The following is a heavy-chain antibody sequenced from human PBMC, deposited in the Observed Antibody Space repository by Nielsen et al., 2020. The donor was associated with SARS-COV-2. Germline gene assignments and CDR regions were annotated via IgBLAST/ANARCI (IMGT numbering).Heavy chain of an antibody. Sequence: GESLKISCTGSGFTFSDYSMNWVRQAPGKGLEWVASISGDSNYIFYSELVKGRFTMSRDNGKNSLYLQMNTLRSEDTAIYYCAKEGGPIYDTSGSFDSWGQGTLVTVSS. CDR1: GFTFSDYS. V-gene: IGHV3-21*04. CDR2: ISGDSNYI. CDR3: AKEGGPIYDTSGSFDS. D-gene: IGHD3-22*01. J-gene: IGHJ4*02.